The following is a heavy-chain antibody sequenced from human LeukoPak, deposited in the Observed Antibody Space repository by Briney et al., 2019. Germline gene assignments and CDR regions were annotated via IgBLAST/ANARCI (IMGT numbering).Heavy chain of an antibody. Sequence: SETLSLTCTVSGGSISSYYWSWIRQPPGKGLEWIGYSYYSGRTNYNPSLKSRVTISVDTSKNQFSLKLSSVTAADTAVYYCARVSYDILTGYYDNYYYYGMDVWGQGTTVTVSS. J-gene: IGHJ6*02. V-gene: IGHV4-59*01. CDR2: SYYSGRT. D-gene: IGHD3-9*01. CDR3: ARVSYDILTGYYDNYYYYGMDV. CDR1: GGSISSYY.